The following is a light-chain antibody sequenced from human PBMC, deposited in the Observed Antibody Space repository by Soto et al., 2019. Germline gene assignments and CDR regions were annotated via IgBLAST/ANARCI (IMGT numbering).Light chain of an antibody. CDR1: QSVSSY. Sequence: EIFLKKYPATSSSRPGERAPLSASASQSVSSYLAWYQQKPGQAPRLLIYDASNRATGIPARFSGSGSGTDFTLTISSLEPEDFAVYYCQPYGSSPIPFGQGTRL. CDR2: DAS. J-gene: IGKJ5*01. CDR3: QPYGSSPIP. V-gene: IGKV3-11*01.